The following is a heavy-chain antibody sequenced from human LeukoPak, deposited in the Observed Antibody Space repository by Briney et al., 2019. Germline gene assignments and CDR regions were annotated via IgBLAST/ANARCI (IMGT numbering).Heavy chain of an antibody. CDR2: ISSSGDYI. CDR3: ARGSGYWVTTSIDY. D-gene: IGHD4-17*01. J-gene: IGHJ4*02. Sequence: GGSLRLSCAASGFTISSYSMNWVRQAPGKGLEWVSSISSSGDYIYYADSMKGRFTISKDNAKNSLYLQMGSLKAEDTAVYYCARGSGYWVTTSIDYWGQGTLVIVSS. V-gene: IGHV3-21*01. CDR1: GFTISSYS.